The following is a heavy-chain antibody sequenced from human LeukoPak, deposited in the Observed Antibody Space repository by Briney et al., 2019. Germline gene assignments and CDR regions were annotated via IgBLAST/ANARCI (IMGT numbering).Heavy chain of an antibody. CDR1: GGSISSYY. V-gene: IGHV4-59*01. CDR2: IYYSGST. D-gene: IGHD6-13*01. CDR3: ARVSYSSSWSERRYYFDY. Sequence: SETLSLTCTVSGGSISSYYWSWIRQPPGKGLEWIGYIYYSGSTNYNPSLKSRVTISVDTSKNQFSLKLSSVTAADTAVCYCARVSYSSSWSERRYYFDYWGQGTLVTVSS. J-gene: IGHJ4*02.